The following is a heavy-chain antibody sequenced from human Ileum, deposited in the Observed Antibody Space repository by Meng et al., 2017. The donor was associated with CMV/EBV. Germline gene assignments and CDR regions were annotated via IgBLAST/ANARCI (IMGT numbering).Heavy chain of an antibody. CDR1: GYSFTSGYY. V-gene: IGHV4-38-2*02. CDR2: IYHIGTT. D-gene: IGHD6-6*01. CDR3: VREGHNSFPFDY. J-gene: IGHJ4*02. Sequence: SQTLSLTCGVSGYSFTSGYYWGWVRQPPGKGLEWIASIYHIGTTYYNPSLRSRVTMSVDTSKNQFSLRLSSVTVADTAVYYCVREGHNSFPFDYWGQGTLVTVSS.